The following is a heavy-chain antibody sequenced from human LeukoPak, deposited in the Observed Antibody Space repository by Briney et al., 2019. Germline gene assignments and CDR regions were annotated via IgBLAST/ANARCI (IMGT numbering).Heavy chain of an antibody. CDR1: GGSFSGYY. V-gene: IGHV4-34*01. CDR2: INHSGST. J-gene: IGHJ5*02. Sequence: SETLSLTCAVYGGSFSGYYWSWIRQPPGKGLEWIGEINHSGSTNYNPSLKSRVTISVDTSKNQFSLKLSSVTAADTAVYYCARGRKWSSSGWRNWFNPWPQGTLVSVPS. D-gene: IGHD6-19*01. CDR3: ARGRKWSSSGWRNWFNP.